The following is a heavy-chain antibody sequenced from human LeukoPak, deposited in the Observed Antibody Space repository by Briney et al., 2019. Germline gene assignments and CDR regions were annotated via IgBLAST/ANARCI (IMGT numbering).Heavy chain of an antibody. J-gene: IGHJ4*02. CDR3: ARVIPVAGTIFDY. V-gene: IGHV3-7*05. CDR1: GFTFSSHW. D-gene: IGHD6-19*01. CDR2: IKEDGSEK. Sequence: GGSLRLSCAASGFTFSSHWMSWVRQAPGKGLERVANIKEDGSEKYYVDSVKGRFTISRDNAKNSLYLQMNSLRAEDTAVYYCARVIPVAGTIFDYWGQGTLVTVSS.